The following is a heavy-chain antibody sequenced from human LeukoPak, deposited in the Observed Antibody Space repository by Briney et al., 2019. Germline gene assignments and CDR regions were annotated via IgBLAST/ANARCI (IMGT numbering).Heavy chain of an antibody. Sequence: ASVKVSCKASGYTFTGYYMQWVRQAPGQGLEWMGWINPNSGGTNYAQKFQGRVTMTRDTSISTAYMELSRLRSDDTAVYYCARDWGSGSYDAYDYWGQGTLVTVSS. CDR2: INPNSGGT. D-gene: IGHD1-26*01. CDR3: ARDWGSGSYDAYDY. V-gene: IGHV1-2*02. J-gene: IGHJ4*02. CDR1: GYTFTGYY.